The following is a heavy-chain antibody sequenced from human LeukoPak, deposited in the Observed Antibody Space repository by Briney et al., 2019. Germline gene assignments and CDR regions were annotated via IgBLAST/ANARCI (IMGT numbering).Heavy chain of an antibody. D-gene: IGHD3-3*01. Sequence: SETLSLTCTVSGGSISSYYWSWIRQPPGKGLEWIGYIYTSGSTNYNPSLKSRVTISVDTSENQFSLKLSSVTAADTAVYYCARSDYDFWSGYIWFDPWGQGTLVTVSS. J-gene: IGHJ5*02. CDR3: ARSDYDFWSGYIWFDP. CDR2: IYTSGST. CDR1: GGSISSYY. V-gene: IGHV4-4*09.